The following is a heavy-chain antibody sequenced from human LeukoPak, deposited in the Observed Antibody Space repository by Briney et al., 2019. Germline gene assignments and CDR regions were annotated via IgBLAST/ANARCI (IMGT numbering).Heavy chain of an antibody. Sequence: SETLSLTCSISDGAISGYYWSWIRQPPGKGLQWIAYIYYSGSTNYNPALKSRVTISVDTSKNQFSMKMRCVTAADPVVYFCARHRDYGRGWSGFDYWGQGILVTVSS. CDR2: IYYSGST. CDR1: DGAISGYY. V-gene: IGHV4-59*08. D-gene: IGHD6-19*01. J-gene: IGHJ4*02. CDR3: ARHRDYGRGWSGFDY.